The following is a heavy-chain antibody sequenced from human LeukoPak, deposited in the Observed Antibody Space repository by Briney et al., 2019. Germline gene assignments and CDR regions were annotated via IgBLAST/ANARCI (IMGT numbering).Heavy chain of an antibody. CDR2: ISAYNGNT. CDR1: GYTFTSYG. V-gene: IGHV1-18*01. CDR3: ARMRPALLAAARTGFDY. J-gene: IGHJ4*02. D-gene: IGHD6-13*01. Sequence: SVSFSCKASGYTFTSYGISWVRQAPGQGLEWMGWISAYNGNTNYAQKLQGRVTMTTDTSTSTAYMELRSLRSDDTAVYYCARMRPALLAAARTGFDYWGEGTLVRLSS.